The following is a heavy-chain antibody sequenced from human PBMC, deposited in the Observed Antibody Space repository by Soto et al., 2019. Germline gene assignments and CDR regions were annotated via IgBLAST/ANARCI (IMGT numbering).Heavy chain of an antibody. J-gene: IGHJ4*02. Sequence: SETLYLTYTVSDGSISTSSYYWGWIRQSPGKGLEWIGTIFYTGRTYYNPSLESRVTLSVDTSKNQFSLHLTSVTAADTAMYYCTRHHPHHYDSSGYFDYWGQG. CDR1: DGSISTSSYY. D-gene: IGHD3-22*01. V-gene: IGHV4-39*01. CDR2: IFYTGRT. CDR3: TRHHPHHYDSSGYFDY.